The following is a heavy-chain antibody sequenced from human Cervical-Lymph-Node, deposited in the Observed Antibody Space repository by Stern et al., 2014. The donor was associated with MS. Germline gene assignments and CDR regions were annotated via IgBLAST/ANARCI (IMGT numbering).Heavy chain of an antibody. CDR1: GDTFSRNG. Sequence: QDQLVQSGAEAKKPGSSVKVSCNISGDTFSRNGISWVRPAPGQGLEWMGAIVPIFGKANYAQKLQGRLTITADESTKTAYMELSSLRSEDTAVYYCAQEHHGGNFHSWGQGTLVIVSS. J-gene: IGHJ4*02. V-gene: IGHV1-69*12. CDR2: IVPIFGKA. CDR3: AQEHHGGNFHS. D-gene: IGHD4-23*01.